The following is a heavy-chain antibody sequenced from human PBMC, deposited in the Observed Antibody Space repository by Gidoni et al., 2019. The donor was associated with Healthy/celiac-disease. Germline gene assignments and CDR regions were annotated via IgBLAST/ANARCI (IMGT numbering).Heavy chain of an antibody. V-gene: IGHV3-21*01. Sequence: EVQLVESGGGLVKPGGSLRLSCAASGFTFSSYSMNWVRQAPGKGLEWVSSISSSSSYIYYADSVKGRFTISRDNAKNSLYLQMNSLRAEDTAVYYCAREAELIVVVPAATTPAFDYWGQGTLVTVSS. J-gene: IGHJ4*02. CDR3: AREAELIVVVPAATTPAFDY. D-gene: IGHD2-2*01. CDR2: ISSSSSYI. CDR1: GFTFSSYS.